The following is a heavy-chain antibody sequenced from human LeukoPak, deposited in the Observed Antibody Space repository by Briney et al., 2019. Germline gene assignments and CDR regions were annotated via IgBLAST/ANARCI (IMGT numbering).Heavy chain of an antibody. J-gene: IGHJ4*02. CDR1: GGSFSGYY. V-gene: IGHV4-34*01. CDR3: ARYYYDFWSGYPVTVGLGYFDY. D-gene: IGHD3-3*01. Sequence: KPSETLSLTCAVYGGSFSGYYWSWIRQPPGKGLEWIGEINHSGSTNYNPSLKSRVTISVDTSKNQFSLKLSSVTAADTAVYYCARYYYDFWSGYPVTVGLGYFDYWGQGTLVTVSS. CDR2: INHSGST.